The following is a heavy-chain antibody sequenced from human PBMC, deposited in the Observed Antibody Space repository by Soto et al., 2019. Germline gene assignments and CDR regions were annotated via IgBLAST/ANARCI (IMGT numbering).Heavy chain of an antibody. CDR2: ISSSSSYI. CDR1: GFTFSSYS. CDR3: ARDIVGATNSYYYYYGMDV. V-gene: IGHV3-21*01. J-gene: IGHJ6*02. D-gene: IGHD1-26*01. Sequence: EVQLVESGGGLVKPGGSLRLSCAASGFTFSSYSMNWVRQAPGKGLEWVSSISSSSSYIYYADSVKGRFTISRDNAKNSLYLQMNGLRAEDTAVYYCARDIVGATNSYYYYYGMDVWGQGTTVTVSS.